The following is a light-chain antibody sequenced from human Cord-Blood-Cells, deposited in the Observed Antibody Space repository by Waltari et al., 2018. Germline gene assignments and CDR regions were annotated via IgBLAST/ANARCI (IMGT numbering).Light chain of an antibody. CDR2: DAS. CDR1: QDISKY. CDR3: QQYDNLPLT. V-gene: IGKV1-33*01. Sequence: DIQMSQSPSSLSASVGVRVTITCQSSQDISKYLNWYQQKPGKAPKLLIYDASNLETGVPSRFSGSGSGTDFTFTISSLQPEDIATYYCQQYDNLPLTFGGGTKVEIK. J-gene: IGKJ4*01.